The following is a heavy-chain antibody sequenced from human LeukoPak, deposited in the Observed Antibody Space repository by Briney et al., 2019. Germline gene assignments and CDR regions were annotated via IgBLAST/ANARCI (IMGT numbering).Heavy chain of an antibody. D-gene: IGHD3-10*02. CDR3: AELGITMIGGV. CDR2: IYSGGIT. J-gene: IGHJ6*04. Sequence: EWSLRFSGAATGFTARSNYMSGGRQAPRMRLEWVSVIYSGGITYYADSVKGRFTISRDNAKNSLYLQMNSLRAEDTAVYYCAELGITMIGGVWGKGTTVTISS. V-gene: IGHV3-53*01. CDR1: GFTARSNY.